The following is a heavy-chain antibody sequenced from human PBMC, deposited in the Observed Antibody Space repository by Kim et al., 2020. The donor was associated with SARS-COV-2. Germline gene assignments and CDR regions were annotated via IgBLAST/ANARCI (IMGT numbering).Heavy chain of an antibody. Sequence: ASVKVSCKASGYTFTGYYMHWVRQAPGQGLEWMGWINPNSGGTNYAQKFQGRVTMTRDTSISTAYMELSRLRSDDTAVYYCARVPRYSYGLYYFDYWGQGTLVTVSS. CDR1: GYTFTGYY. CDR2: INPNSGGT. D-gene: IGHD5-18*01. CDR3: ARVPRYSYGLYYFDY. J-gene: IGHJ4*02. V-gene: IGHV1-2*02.